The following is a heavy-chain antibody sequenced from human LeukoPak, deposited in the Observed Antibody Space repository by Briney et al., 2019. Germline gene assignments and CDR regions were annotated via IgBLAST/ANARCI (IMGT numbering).Heavy chain of an antibody. J-gene: IGHJ6*02. D-gene: IGHD6-13*01. Sequence: ASVKVSCKASGYTFTSYYMHWVRQAPGQGLEWMGIINPSGGSTSYAQKFQGRVTMTRDTSTSTVYMELSSLRSEDTAVYYCARGPLYIRQQLVRYYYYGMDVWGQGTTVTVSS. CDR2: INPSGGST. CDR1: GYTFTSYY. V-gene: IGHV1-46*01. CDR3: ARGPLYIRQQLVRYYYYGMDV.